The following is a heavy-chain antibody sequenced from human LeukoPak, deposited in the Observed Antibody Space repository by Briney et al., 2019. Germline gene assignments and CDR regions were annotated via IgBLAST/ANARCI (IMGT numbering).Heavy chain of an antibody. V-gene: IGHV1-69*13. J-gene: IGHJ4*02. D-gene: IGHD6-6*01. Sequence: ASVKVSCKASGGTFSSYAISWVRQAPGQGLEWMGGIIPIFGTANYAQKFQGRVTITADESTSTAYMELSSLRSEDTAVYYCARAIAARSPFDYWGQGTLVTVSS. CDR3: ARAIAARSPFDY. CDR2: IIPIFGTA. CDR1: GGTFSSYA.